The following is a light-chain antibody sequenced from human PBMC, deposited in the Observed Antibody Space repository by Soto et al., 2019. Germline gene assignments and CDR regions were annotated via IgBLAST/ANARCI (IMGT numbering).Light chain of an antibody. CDR3: SSYTSSSFYV. J-gene: IGLJ1*01. Sequence: QAVVTQPASVSGSPGQSITISCTGTSSDVGGYNYVSWYQQHPGKAPKVMIYDVSNRPSGVSNRFSGSKSGNTASLTISGLQAEDEADYYCSSYTSSSFYVFGTGTKLTVL. CDR2: DVS. CDR1: SSDVGGYNY. V-gene: IGLV2-14*01.